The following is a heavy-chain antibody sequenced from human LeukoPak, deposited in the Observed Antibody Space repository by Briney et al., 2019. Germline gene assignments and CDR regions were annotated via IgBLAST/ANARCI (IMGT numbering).Heavy chain of an antibody. J-gene: IGHJ4*02. CDR3: ARGAGPFDY. CDR2: IYSGGST. D-gene: IGHD6-13*01. V-gene: IGHV3-53*01. CDR1: GVTVSSNY. Sequence: GGSLRLSCAASGVTVSSNYMSWVRLAPGKGLEWVSVIYSGGSTYYADSVKGRFTISRDNSKNTLYLQMNSLRAEDTAVYYCARGAGPFDYWGQGTLVTVSS.